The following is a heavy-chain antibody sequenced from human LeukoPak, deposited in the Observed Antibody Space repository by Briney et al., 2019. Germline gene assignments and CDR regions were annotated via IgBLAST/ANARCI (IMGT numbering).Heavy chain of an antibody. Sequence: ASVKVSCKTSGYTFTGYYMHWVRQAPGQGLEWMGWINPNSGGTNYAQKFQGRVTMTRDTSISTAYMELSWMRSDDTAVYYCAREVAVPGVNAFDIWGQGTRVTVSS. J-gene: IGHJ3*02. CDR1: GYTFTGYY. CDR3: AREVAVPGVNAFDI. D-gene: IGHD6-19*01. CDR2: INPNSGGT. V-gene: IGHV1-2*02.